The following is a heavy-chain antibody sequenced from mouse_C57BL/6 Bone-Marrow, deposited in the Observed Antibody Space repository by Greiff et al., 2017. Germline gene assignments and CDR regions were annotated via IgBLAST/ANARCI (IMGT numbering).Heavy chain of an antibody. V-gene: IGHV1-85*01. CDR1: GYTFTSYD. J-gene: IGHJ1*03. CDR2: IYPRDGST. D-gene: IGHD1-1*01. Sequence: LVESGPELVKPGASVKLSCKASGYTFTSYDINWVKQRPGQGLEWIGWIYPRDGSTKYNEKFKGKATLTVDTSSSTAYMELHSLTSEDSAVYFCARVPFYYYGSSYGYFDVWGTGTTVTVSS. CDR3: ARVPFYYYGSSYGYFDV.